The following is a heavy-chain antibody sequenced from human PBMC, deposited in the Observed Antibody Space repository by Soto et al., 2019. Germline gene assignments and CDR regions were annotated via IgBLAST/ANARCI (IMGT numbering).Heavy chain of an antibody. CDR3: ARATRTWFDP. D-gene: IGHD4-17*01. V-gene: IGHV6-1*01. J-gene: IGHJ5*02. CDR1: GESVSNNSAT. Sequence: SQTLSLNFAISGESVSNNSATWNWIRQSPSRGLEWLGRTYYRSKWYNEYAVSVKSRITINPDTSKNQFSLQLNSVTPEDTAVYYCARATRTWFDPWGQGTLVTVSS. CDR2: TYYRSKWYN.